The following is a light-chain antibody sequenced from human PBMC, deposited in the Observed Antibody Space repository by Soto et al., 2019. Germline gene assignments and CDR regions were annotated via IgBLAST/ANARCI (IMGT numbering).Light chain of an antibody. J-gene: IGKJ1*01. Sequence: EIVMTQSPGTLSVSPGERATLSCRASQSVSSNLAWYQQKPGQAPRLLIYGASTRATGIPARFSGSGSGTEFTLTISSLQSEDFAVYYCQQYNNWPQWTFGQGTKVEFK. CDR1: QSVSSN. V-gene: IGKV3-15*01. CDR3: QQYNNWPQWT. CDR2: GAS.